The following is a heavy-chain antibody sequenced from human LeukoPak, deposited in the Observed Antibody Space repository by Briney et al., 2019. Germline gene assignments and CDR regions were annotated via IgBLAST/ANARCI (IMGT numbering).Heavy chain of an antibody. CDR1: GYSISSGYY. J-gene: IGHJ5*02. CDR3: ARGGYYGSGNDFRFDP. D-gene: IGHD3-10*01. CDR2: IYASGST. Sequence: PSETLSLTCTVSGYSISSGYYWNWIRQPAGKGLEWIGRIYASGSTNYNPSLKSRVTMSVDTSKNQFSLKLSSVTAADTAVYYCARGGYYGSGNDFRFDPWGQGTLVTVSS. V-gene: IGHV4-4*07.